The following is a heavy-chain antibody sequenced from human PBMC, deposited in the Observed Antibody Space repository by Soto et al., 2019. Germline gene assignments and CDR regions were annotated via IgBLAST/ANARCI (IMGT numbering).Heavy chain of an antibody. J-gene: IGHJ4*02. D-gene: IGHD3-22*01. CDR3: ARNLYDSGGSYYDY. CDR2: TNGNGRST. Sequence: GSLRLSCAVSEFIFTNHGMHWVRQAPGKGLEYVSATNGNGRSTYDADSVKGRFTISRDNSKNTLYLQMGSLRPEDTAVYYCARNLYDSGGSYYDYRAQGIQVTVSS. CDR1: EFIFTNHG. V-gene: IGHV3-64*02.